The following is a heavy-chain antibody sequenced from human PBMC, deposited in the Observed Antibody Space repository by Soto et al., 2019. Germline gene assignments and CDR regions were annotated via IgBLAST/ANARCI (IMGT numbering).Heavy chain of an antibody. J-gene: IGHJ4*02. CDR1: GFTFDDFA. V-gene: IGHV3-9*01. Sequence: ELHLVESGGDLVQTGRSLRLSCVGSVVSGFTFDDFALHWVRQGPGRGLEWVSGISWNGRNIAYADSVKGRFTISRDNTKSSLYLQRNSLRPDDTALDYCVQAQNWDCGDVHFEFWGQGTRVTGSS. CDR3: VQAQNWDCGDVHFEF. D-gene: IGHD1-7*01. CDR2: ISWNGRNI.